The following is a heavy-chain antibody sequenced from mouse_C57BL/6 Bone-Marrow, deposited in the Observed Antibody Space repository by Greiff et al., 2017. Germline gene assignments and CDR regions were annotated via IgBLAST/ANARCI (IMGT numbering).Heavy chain of an antibody. V-gene: IGHV2-2*01. Sequence: QVQLQQSGPGLVQPSQSLSITCTVSGFSLTSYGVHWVRQSPGKGLEWLGVIWSGGSTDYNAAFISRLSISNDNAKSQSFFKMNSLQADDTAIYYCARKLYDYDFFYAMDYWGQGTSGTVSS. CDR1: GFSLTSYG. CDR2: IWSGGST. CDR3: ARKLYDYDFFYAMDY. J-gene: IGHJ4*01. D-gene: IGHD2-4*01.